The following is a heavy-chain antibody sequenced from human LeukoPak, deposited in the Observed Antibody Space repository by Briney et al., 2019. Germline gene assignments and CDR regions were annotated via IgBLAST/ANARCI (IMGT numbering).Heavy chain of an antibody. CDR3: ATSGSHYDFWSGYYRDYGMDV. CDR1: GGSISSGDYY. J-gene: IGHJ6*02. D-gene: IGHD3-3*01. CDR2: IYYSGST. Sequence: PSQTLSLTCTVSGGSISSGDYYWSWIRQPPGKGLEWIGYIYYSGSTYYNPSLKSRVTISVDTSRNQFSLKLSSVTAADTAVYYCATSGSHYDFWSGYYRDYGMDVWGQGTTVTVSS. V-gene: IGHV4-30-4*01.